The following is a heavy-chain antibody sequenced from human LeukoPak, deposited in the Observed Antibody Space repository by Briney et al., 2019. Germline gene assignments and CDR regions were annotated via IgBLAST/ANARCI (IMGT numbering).Heavy chain of an antibody. J-gene: IGHJ4*02. D-gene: IGHD6-25*01. V-gene: IGHV5-10-1*01. CDR2: IDPSDSYT. Sequence: RGESRQIPCKGSGYSFTSYWITWVRQMPGKGLEWMGRIDPSDSYTNYSPAAQGHVTISVDKSISTAYLQWSSLKASDTAMYYCARQSSIAAARNWGQGTVVTVSS. CDR1: GYSFTSYW. CDR3: ARQSSIAAARN.